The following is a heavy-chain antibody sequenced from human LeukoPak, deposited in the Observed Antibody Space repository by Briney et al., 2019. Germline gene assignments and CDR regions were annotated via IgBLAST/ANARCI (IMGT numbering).Heavy chain of an antibody. Sequence: PSETLSLTCTVSGGSISSGGYYWSWIRQHPGKGLEWIGYTYYSGSTYYNPSLKSRVTISVDTSKNQFSLKLSSVTAAGTAVYYCARGGFTYFDYWGRGTLVTVSS. CDR2: TYYSGST. J-gene: IGHJ4*02. CDR3: ARGGFTYFDY. V-gene: IGHV4-31*03. CDR1: GGSISSGGYY.